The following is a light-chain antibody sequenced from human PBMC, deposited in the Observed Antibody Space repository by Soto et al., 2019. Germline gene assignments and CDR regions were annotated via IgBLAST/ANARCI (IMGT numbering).Light chain of an antibody. CDR3: QQYGRSPWT. V-gene: IGKV3-20*01. CDR2: AAS. Sequence: EIVLTQSPGTLSLSPGERATFSCRASESVSTSYFAWYQQKRGQAPRLLIYAASNRATGFPDRFTGTGSGTDFTLTINRLEPEDFGVYYCQQYGRSPWTFGQGTRVDI. CDR1: ESVSTSY. J-gene: IGKJ1*01.